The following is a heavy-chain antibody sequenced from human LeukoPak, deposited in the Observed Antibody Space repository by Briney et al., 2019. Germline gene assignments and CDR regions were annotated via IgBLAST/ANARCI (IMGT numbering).Heavy chain of an antibody. V-gene: IGHV4-39*07. CDR2: IYYSGST. CDR3: ARGSLRLGELSLRDYYYYGMDV. Sequence: PSETLSLTCTVSGGSISSSSYYWGWIRQPPGKGLEWIGSIYYSGSTYYNPSLKSRVTISVDTSKNQFSLKLSSVTAAGTAVYYCARGSLRLGELSLRDYYYYGMDVWGQGTTVTVSS. J-gene: IGHJ6*02. CDR1: GGSISSSSYY. D-gene: IGHD3-16*02.